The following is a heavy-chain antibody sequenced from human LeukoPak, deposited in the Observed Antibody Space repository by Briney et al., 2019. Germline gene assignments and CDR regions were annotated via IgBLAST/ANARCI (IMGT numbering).Heavy chain of an antibody. V-gene: IGHV1-8*01. D-gene: IGHD3-22*01. CDR2: MNPNSGNT. J-gene: IGHJ6*02. CDR3: ARGDYDSSGYSPSYYYYYYGMDV. Sequence: ASVKVSCKASGYTFTSYDINWVRQATGQGLEWMGWMNPNSGNTGYAQKFQGRVTMTRNTSISTAYMELSSLRSEDTAAYYCARGDYDSSGYSPSYYYYYYGMDVWGQGTTVTVSS. CDR1: GYTFTSYD.